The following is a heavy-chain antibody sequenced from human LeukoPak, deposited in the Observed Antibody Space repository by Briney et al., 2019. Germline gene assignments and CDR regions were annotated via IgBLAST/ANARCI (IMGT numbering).Heavy chain of an antibody. V-gene: IGHV4-39*01. CDR2: IYYSGST. CDR3: ARHDEGPYYFDY. J-gene: IGHJ4*02. CDR1: GGSISSSSYY. Sequence: PSETLSLTCTVSGGSISSSSYYWGWIRQPPGKGLEWIGSIYYSGSTYYNPSLKSRVTISVDTSKNQFSLKLSSVTAADTAVYYCARHDEGPYYFDYWGQGTLVTVSS.